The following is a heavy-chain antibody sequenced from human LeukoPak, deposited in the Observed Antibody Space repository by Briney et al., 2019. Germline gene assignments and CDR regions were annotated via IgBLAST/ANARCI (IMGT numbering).Heavy chain of an antibody. J-gene: IGHJ5*02. CDR3: ARSRDYSYNWFDP. D-gene: IGHD4-11*01. Sequence: GESLKISCKGSGYSFTSYRIGWVRQMPGKGLEWMGIIYPGDSDTRYSPSFQGQVTISADKSISTAYLQWSSLKASDTAMYYCARSRDYSYNWFDPWGQGTLVTVSS. CDR2: IYPGDSDT. V-gene: IGHV5-51*01. CDR1: GYSFTSYR.